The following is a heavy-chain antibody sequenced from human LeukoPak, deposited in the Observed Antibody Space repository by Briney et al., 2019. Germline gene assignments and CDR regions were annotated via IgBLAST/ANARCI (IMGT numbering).Heavy chain of an antibody. CDR3: AKTPSGSVPAHFDY. Sequence: GGSLRLSCAASGFTFSSYGMHWVRQAPGKGLEWVAVISYDGSNKYYADSVKGRFTISRDNSKNTLYLQMNSLRAEDTAVYYCAKTPSGSVPAHFDYWGQGTLVTVSS. D-gene: IGHD2-2*01. V-gene: IGHV3-30*18. J-gene: IGHJ4*02. CDR2: ISYDGSNK. CDR1: GFTFSSYG.